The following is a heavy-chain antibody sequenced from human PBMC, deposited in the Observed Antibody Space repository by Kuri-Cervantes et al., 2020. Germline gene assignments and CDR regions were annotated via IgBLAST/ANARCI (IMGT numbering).Heavy chain of an antibody. CDR1: GFTFSSYA. J-gene: IGHJ4*02. V-gene: IGHV3-23*01. CDR3: VAGTRNHDLWSGYY. CDR2: ISGSGGST. Sequence: GESLKSSGAASGFTFSSYAMSWVRQAPGKGLEWVSAISGSGGSTYYADSVKGRFTISRDNSKNTLFLQMNSLRVEDTAVYFSVAGTRNHDLWSGYYWGPGTLVTVSS. D-gene: IGHD3-3*01.